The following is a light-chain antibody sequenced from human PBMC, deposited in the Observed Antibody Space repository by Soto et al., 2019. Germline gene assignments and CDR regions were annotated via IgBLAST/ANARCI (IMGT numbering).Light chain of an antibody. Sequence: QPASVSDSPGQSITISCTGTSSDVGGSNFVSWYQQHPGKPPKLIIYDVANRPSGVSNRFSGSKSGSTASLIISRLQTEDEADYYCFSYTSSTTYVFGTGTKVTVL. CDR1: SSDVGGSNF. J-gene: IGLJ1*01. CDR2: DVA. V-gene: IGLV2-14*03. CDR3: FSYTSSTTYV.